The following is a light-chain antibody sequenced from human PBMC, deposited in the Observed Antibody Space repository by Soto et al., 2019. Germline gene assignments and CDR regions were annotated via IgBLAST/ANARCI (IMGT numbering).Light chain of an antibody. V-gene: IGKV1-13*02. J-gene: IGKJ5*01. CDR1: HSISSA. CDR3: QQFNSYIT. CDR2: DAS. Sequence: AIQLTQSPSSLTAAVGDRVTITCRASHSISSALAWYQQKPGKAPKLLIYDASSLESGVPSRFSGSGSGTDFTLTISILQPEDFATYYCQQFNSYITFGQGTRLEIK.